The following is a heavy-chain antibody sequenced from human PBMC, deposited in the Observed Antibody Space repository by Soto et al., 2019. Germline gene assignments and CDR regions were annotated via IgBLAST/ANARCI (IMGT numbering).Heavy chain of an antibody. CDR3: ARPSSHTATTGTFNY. CDR2: FIPILGLA. J-gene: IGHJ4*02. Sequence: QVQLVQSGAEVKKPGSSVIVSCKASGGSFNSHSINWVRQAPGQGLRWVGRFIPILGLANYAQSFQGRVTITADKSTSTAYMELSSLGSDDTAVYYCARPSSHTATTGTFNYWGQGTPVTVSS. CDR1: GGSFNSHS. D-gene: IGHD1-1*01. V-gene: IGHV1-69*02.